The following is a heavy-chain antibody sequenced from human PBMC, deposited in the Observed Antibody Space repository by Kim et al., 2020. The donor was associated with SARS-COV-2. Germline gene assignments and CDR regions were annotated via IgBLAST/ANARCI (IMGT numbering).Heavy chain of an antibody. D-gene: IGHD3-10*01. V-gene: IGHV3-33*06. Sequence: VDTVKGRFTISRDNSKNTLYLQMDSLRAEDMAVYYCVKDVGDYFGSGRVFYGMDVWGQGTTVIVSS. J-gene: IGHJ6*02. CDR3: VKDVGDYFGSGRVFYGMDV.